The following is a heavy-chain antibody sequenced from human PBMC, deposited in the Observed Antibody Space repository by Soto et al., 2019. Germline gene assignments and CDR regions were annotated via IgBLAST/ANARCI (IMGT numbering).Heavy chain of an antibody. CDR2: ISAHNGNT. CDR3: ARGRYGDY. D-gene: IGHD1-1*01. V-gene: IGHV1-18*01. Sequence: QVHLVQSGAEVKKPGASVKVSCKGSGYTFTSYGITWVGQAPGQGLEWMGWISAHNGNTDYAQRLQGIVTVTRDTPTSTAYMELRSLRSVDTAVYYCARGRYGDYWGQGALVTVSS. CDR1: GYTFTSYG. J-gene: IGHJ4*02.